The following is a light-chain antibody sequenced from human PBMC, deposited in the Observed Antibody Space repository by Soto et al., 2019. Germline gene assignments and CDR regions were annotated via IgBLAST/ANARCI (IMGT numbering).Light chain of an antibody. Sequence: QSVLTQPASVSGSPGQSITISCTGTSSDVGGYNYVSWYQQHPGKAPKLMIYEVSNRPSGVSNRFSGSKSGNTATLTITRVEAGDEADYHCQVWDSSSDHRVVFGGGTKLTVL. V-gene: IGLV2-14*01. CDR1: SSDVGGYNY. J-gene: IGLJ2*01. CDR3: QVWDSSSDHRVV. CDR2: EVS.